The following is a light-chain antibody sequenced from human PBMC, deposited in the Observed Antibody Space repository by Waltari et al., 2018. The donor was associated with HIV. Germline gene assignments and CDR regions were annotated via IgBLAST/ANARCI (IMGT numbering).Light chain of an antibody. J-gene: IGLJ2*01. CDR3: QSYGDNAVI. CDR2: EDN. Sequence: NFMLTQPYSVSESPGKTVTISCTRSSGSIAITFVQWYQQRPGSAPTTVIYEDNQRPSGVPDRFSGSIDRSSNSASLTISGLETEDEADYYCQSYGDNAVIFGGGTKVTVL. CDR1: SGSIAITF. V-gene: IGLV6-57*04.